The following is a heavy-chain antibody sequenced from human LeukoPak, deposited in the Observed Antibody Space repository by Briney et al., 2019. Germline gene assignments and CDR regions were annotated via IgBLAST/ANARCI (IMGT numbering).Heavy chain of an antibody. Sequence: GGSLRLSCAASGFTFSSYAMHWVRQAPGKGLEWVAVISYDGSNKYYADSVKGRITISRDNSKNTLYLQMNSLRAEDTAVYYCAKDGRGSGYFPDYWGQGTLVTVSS. CDR2: ISYDGSNK. CDR3: AKDGRGSGYFPDY. J-gene: IGHJ4*02. V-gene: IGHV3-30*04. D-gene: IGHD3-22*01. CDR1: GFTFSSYA.